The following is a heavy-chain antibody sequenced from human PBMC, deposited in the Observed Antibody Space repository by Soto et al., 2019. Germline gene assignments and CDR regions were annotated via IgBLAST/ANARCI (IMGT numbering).Heavy chain of an antibody. Sequence: EVHLVESGGTLVQPGGSLRLSCAASGFTFSDYPMDWVRQAPGKGLEWVGRARNEAKSYTTDYAASVRGRFIISRDDSQSSVYLQMNNLETDDTAVYYCARVGGQYCPGGSCYSDYWGQGTLVTVSS. D-gene: IGHD2-15*01. CDR3: ARVGGQYCPGGSCYSDY. CDR1: GFTFSDYP. J-gene: IGHJ4*02. V-gene: IGHV3-72*01. CDR2: ARNEAKSYTT.